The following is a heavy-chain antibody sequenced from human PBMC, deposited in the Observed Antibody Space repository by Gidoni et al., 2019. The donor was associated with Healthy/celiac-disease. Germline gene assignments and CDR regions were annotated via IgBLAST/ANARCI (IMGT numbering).Heavy chain of an antibody. J-gene: IGHJ3*02. CDR3: AKDFSAMVRGVIIGAFDI. V-gene: IGHV3-9*01. CDR2: ISWNSGSI. Sequence: EVQLVESGGGLVQPGRSLRLSCAASGFTFDDYAMHWVWQAPGKGLEWVSGISWNSGSIGYADSVKGRFTISRDNAKNSLYLQMNSLRAEDTALYYCAKDFSAMVRGVIIGAFDIWGQGTMVTVSS. CDR1: GFTFDDYA. D-gene: IGHD3-10*01.